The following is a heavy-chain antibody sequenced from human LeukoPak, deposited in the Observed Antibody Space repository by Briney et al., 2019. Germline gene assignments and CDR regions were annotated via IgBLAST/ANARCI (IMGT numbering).Heavy chain of an antibody. J-gene: IGHJ4*02. CDR3: ARGSGYY. Sequence: ASVKVSCKASGYTFSGYYMHWVRQAPGQGLEWMSRLFPSSGVTSYAQKFQGRVTVTMDTSTGTIYMELSSLRSEDTAVYYCARGSGYYWGQGTLVSVSS. CDR1: GYTFSGYY. D-gene: IGHD3-16*01. V-gene: IGHV1-46*01. CDR2: LFPSSGVT.